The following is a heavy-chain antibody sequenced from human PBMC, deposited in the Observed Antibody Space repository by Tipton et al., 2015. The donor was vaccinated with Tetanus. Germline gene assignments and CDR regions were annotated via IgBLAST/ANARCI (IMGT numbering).Heavy chain of an antibody. J-gene: IGHJ3*02. V-gene: IGHV3-30-3*01. CDR3: GGEGIAAAATGAAWGAFDI. Sequence: SLRLSCAASGFTFNNYAMHWVRQAPGKGLEWVATLSYDGSTKYYADSVKGRFTISGDNSKNTLYLQMDSLRAEDTAVYYCGGEGIAAAATGAAWGAFDIWGQGTMVTVSS. D-gene: IGHD6-13*01. CDR2: LSYDGSTK. CDR1: GFTFNNYA.